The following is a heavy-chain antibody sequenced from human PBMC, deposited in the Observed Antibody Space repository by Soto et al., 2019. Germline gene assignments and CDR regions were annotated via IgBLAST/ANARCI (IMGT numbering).Heavy chain of an antibody. CDR3: AKHQERDLPRVIDF. J-gene: IGHJ4*02. Sequence: GGSLKLSCATSGLTFSNYAMSWVRQAPGGGLEWVSSMSGSSSTTYYADSVRGRFTISRDRSKNTLYLQMSSLRAEETALYYGAKHQERDLPRVIDFWGQGTLVTVSS. V-gene: IGHV3-23*01. CDR2: MSGSSSTT. CDR1: GLTFSNYA. D-gene: IGHD3-16*02.